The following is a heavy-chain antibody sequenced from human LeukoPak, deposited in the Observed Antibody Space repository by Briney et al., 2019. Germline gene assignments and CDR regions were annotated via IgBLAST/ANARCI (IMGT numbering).Heavy chain of an antibody. CDR1: GFTLSSYA. J-gene: IGHJ4*02. CDR2: ISGSSAMT. V-gene: IGHV3-23*01. Sequence: GGSLRLSCAASGFTLSSYAISWVRQAPGKGLEWVSSISGSSAMTFYPDSVKGRFTVSRDNSKNTLYLQMSSLTAEDTAVYYCAKDVSENYRIWGSYRSAYWGQATLVSVSS. CDR3: AKDVSENYRIWGSYRSAY. D-gene: IGHD3-16*02.